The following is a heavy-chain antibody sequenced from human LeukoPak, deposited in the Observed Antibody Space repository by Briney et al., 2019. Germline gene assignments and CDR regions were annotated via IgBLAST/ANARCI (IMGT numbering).Heavy chain of an antibody. V-gene: IGHV4-59*01. CDR2: IYHSGSV. CDR1: GGSISSYY. D-gene: IGHD3-9*01. Sequence: PSETLSLTCTVSGGSISSYYWSWIRQPPGEGLEWIGYIYHSGSVNYNPSLKSRVTISVDTSKNQFSLKLSSVTAADTAVYYCARDLAPTGYYRKPHWYFDLWGRGTLVTVSS. J-gene: IGHJ2*01. CDR3: ARDLAPTGYYRKPHWYFDL.